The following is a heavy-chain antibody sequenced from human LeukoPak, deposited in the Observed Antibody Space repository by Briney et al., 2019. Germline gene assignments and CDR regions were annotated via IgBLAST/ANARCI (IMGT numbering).Heavy chain of an antibody. CDR1: GFTFSSYC. V-gene: IGHV3-7*01. D-gene: IGHD2-15*01. CDR3: AKFMPPGRRRFYSYYMDV. Sequence: GGSLRLSCAASGFTFSSYCMSWVRQAPGKGLEWVAIIKQDGSNKYYVDSVKGRFTISRDNAKNSLYLQMNGLRVEDTAVYYCAKFMPPGRRRFYSYYMDVWGKGTTVTVS. J-gene: IGHJ6*03. CDR2: IKQDGSNK.